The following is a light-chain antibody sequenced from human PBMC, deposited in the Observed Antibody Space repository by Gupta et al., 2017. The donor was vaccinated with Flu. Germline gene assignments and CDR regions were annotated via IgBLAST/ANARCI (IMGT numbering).Light chain of an antibody. CDR1: QSVSSN. V-gene: IGKV3-15*01. Sequence: DIVMTQSPATLSVSPGERATLSCRASQSVSSNLAWYQQKPGQAPRLLLYETSTRATGIPARFSGSGSGTEFTLTISSLQSEDSAVYYCQQDYYWPLLFGQGTKMEIK. CDR3: QQDYYWPLL. J-gene: IGKJ2*01. CDR2: ETS.